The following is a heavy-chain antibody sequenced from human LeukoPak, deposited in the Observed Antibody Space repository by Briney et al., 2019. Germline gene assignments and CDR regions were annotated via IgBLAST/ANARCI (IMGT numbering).Heavy chain of an antibody. CDR1: GFTFDDYA. J-gene: IGHJ4*02. CDR3: AKGKHSGSYYSDY. CDR2: ISWNSGSI. V-gene: IGHV3-9*01. D-gene: IGHD1-26*01. Sequence: PGRSLRLSCAASGFTFDDYAMHWVRQAPGKGLEWVSGISWNSGSIGYADSVKGRFTISRDNAKNSLYLQMNSLRAEDTALYYCAKGKHSGSYYSDYWGQGTLVTVSS.